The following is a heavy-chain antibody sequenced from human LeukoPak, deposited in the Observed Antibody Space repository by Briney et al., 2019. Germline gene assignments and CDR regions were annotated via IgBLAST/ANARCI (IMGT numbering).Heavy chain of an antibody. CDR3: AKILTRNKGYYFDY. V-gene: IGHV3-23*01. CDR2: INGGGDST. CDR1: GFLFRGYV. Sequence: GGSLRLSCAASGFLFRGYVMTWIRQAPGQGLQWVSTINGGGDSTYYADSVKGRFTISRDNSNNTLFLQIGSLRPEDTAVYYCAKILTRNKGYYFDYLGQGTLVTVSS. J-gene: IGHJ4*02. D-gene: IGHD2/OR15-2a*01.